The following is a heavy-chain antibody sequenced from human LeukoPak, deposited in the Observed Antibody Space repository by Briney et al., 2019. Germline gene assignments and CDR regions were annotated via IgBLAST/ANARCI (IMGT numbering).Heavy chain of an antibody. CDR2: ISAYNGNT. D-gene: IGHD6-19*01. Sequence: GASVKVSCKASGYTFTSYGISWVRQAPGQGLEWMGWISAYNGNTNYAQKFQGRVTMTRDTSTSTVYMELSSLRSEDTAVYYCARENSSGFAGDYFDYWGQGTLVTVSS. J-gene: IGHJ4*02. CDR1: GYTFTSYG. V-gene: IGHV1-18*01. CDR3: ARENSSGFAGDYFDY.